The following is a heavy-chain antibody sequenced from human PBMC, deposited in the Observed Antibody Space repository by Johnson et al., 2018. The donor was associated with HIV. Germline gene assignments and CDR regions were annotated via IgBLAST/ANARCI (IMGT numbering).Heavy chain of an antibody. CDR3: ARSYSTDALDV. D-gene: IGHD3-10*01. Sequence: QVQFVESGGGLVQPGGSLRLSCAASGFTFSSYWMSWVRQAPGKGLDWVVVISYDGRNKYYADSVKGRFTISTDNSKNTLYLQMNSLRAEDTALYYCARSYSTDALDVWGQGTMVTVSS. J-gene: IGHJ3*01. V-gene: IGHV3-30*03. CDR2: ISYDGRNK. CDR1: GFTFSSYW.